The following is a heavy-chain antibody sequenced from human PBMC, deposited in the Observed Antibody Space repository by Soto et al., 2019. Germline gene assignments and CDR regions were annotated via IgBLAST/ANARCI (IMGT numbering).Heavy chain of an antibody. CDR1: GYIFTNYD. V-gene: IGHV1-8*01. CDR2: MNPNSGNT. J-gene: IGHJ4*02. Sequence: QVQLVQSGAEVKKPGASVKVSCKASGYIFTNYDINWVRQATGQGLEWMGWMNPNSGNTGCAQKFQGRVTMTRNTSISTAYMELSSLRSEDTAVYYGARGWVVPANDYWGQGTLVTVSS. CDR3: ARGWVVPANDY. D-gene: IGHD2-15*01.